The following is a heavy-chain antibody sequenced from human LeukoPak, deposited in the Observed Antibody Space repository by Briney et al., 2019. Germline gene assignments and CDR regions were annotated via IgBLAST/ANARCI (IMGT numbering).Heavy chain of an antibody. J-gene: IGHJ5*02. CDR2: MYYSGST. CDR3: ARHTLGIAAAGKWFDP. Sequence: SETLSLTCTVSGGSISSSSYYWGWIRQPPGKGLEWIGSMYYSGSTYYNPSLKSRVTISVDTSKNQFFLKLSSVTAADTAVYYCARHTLGIAAAGKWFDPWGQGTLVTVSS. CDR1: GGSISSSSYY. V-gene: IGHV4-39*01. D-gene: IGHD6-13*01.